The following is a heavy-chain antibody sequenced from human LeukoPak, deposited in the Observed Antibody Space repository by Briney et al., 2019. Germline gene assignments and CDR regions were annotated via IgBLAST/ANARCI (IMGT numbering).Heavy chain of an antibody. CDR1: GFTFSSYS. J-gene: IGHJ6*02. V-gene: IGHV3-30*18. CDR3: AKDFGPVLSIAARLYYYGMDV. D-gene: IGHD6-6*01. Sequence: PGGSLRLSCAASGFTFSSYSMNWVRQAPGKGLEWVAVISYDGSNKYYADSVKGRFTISRDNSKNTLYLQMNRLRAEDTAVYYCAKDFGPVLSIAARLYYYGMDVWGQGTTVTVSS. CDR2: ISYDGSNK.